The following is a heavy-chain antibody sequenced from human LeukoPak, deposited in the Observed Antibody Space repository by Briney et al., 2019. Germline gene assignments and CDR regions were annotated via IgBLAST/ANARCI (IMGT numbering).Heavy chain of an antibody. V-gene: IGHV3-48*03. CDR2: ISSSGSTI. CDR1: GFTFSNYE. J-gene: IGHJ6*03. Sequence: GGSLRLSCAASGFTFSNYEMNWVRQAPGKGLEWVSYISSSGSTIYYADSVKGGFTISRDNAKNSLYLQMNSLRAEDTAVYYCARASSTVVTPWATYYYYMDVWGKGTTVTISS. CDR3: ARASSTVVTPWATYYYYMDV. D-gene: IGHD4-23*01.